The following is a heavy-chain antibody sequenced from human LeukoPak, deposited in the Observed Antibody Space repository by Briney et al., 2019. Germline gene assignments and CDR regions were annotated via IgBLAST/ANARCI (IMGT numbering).Heavy chain of an antibody. V-gene: IGHV5-51*01. CDR2: IYPGDSDA. CDR3: ARLYPDSSGYYQN. CDR1: GYSFMNYW. J-gene: IGHJ4*02. D-gene: IGHD3-22*01. Sequence: GESLKISCKGSGYSFMNYWIGWVRQMPGKGLEWMGIIYPGDSDARNSPSFHGQVTISADKSISTAYLQWSSLKASDTAIYYCARLYPDSSGYYQNWGQGTLVTVSS.